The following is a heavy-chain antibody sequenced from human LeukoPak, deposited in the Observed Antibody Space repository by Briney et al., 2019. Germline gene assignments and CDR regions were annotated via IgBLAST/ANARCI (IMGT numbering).Heavy chain of an antibody. CDR1: GGTFSSYA. Sequence: GASVKVSCKASGGTFSSYAISWVRQAPGQGLEWMGGIIPIFGTANYAQKSQGRVTITADESTSTAYMELSSLRSEDTAVYYCARSPRITMISVDAFDIWGQGTMVTVSS. J-gene: IGHJ3*02. CDR3: ARSPRITMISVDAFDI. V-gene: IGHV1-69*13. D-gene: IGHD3-22*01. CDR2: IIPIFGTA.